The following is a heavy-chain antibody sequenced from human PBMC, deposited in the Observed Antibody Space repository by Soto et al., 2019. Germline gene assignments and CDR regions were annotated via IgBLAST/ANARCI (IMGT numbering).Heavy chain of an antibody. CDR2: ISYDGSNK. V-gene: IGHV3-30-3*01. J-gene: IGHJ3*02. CDR3: ASSGGWSGGAFDI. CDR1: GFTFSSYA. Sequence: LRLSCAASGFTFSSYAMHWVRQSPGKGLEWVAVISYDGSNKYYADSVKGRFTISRDNSKNTLYLQMNSLRAEDTAVYYCASSGGWSGGAFDIWGQGIMVTVSS. D-gene: IGHD6-19*01.